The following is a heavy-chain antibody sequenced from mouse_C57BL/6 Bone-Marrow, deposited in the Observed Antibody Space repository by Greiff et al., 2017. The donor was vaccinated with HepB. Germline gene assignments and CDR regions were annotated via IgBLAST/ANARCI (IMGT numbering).Heavy chain of an antibody. CDR3: TTDSNYPFAY. J-gene: IGHJ3*01. CDR2: IDPENGDT. CDR1: GFNIKDDY. V-gene: IGHV14-4*01. Sequence: SGAELVRPGASVKLSCTASGFNIKDDYMHWVKQRPEQGLEWIGWIDPENGDTEYASKFQGKATITEDTSSNTAYLQLSSLTSEDTAVYYCTTDSNYPFAYWGQGTLVTVSA. D-gene: IGHD2-5*01.